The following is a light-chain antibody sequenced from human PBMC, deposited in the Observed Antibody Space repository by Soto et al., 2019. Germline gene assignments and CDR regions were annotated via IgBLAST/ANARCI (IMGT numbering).Light chain of an antibody. CDR1: RSVSSN. CDR3: QQYNNWPPDRT. Sequence: EIVMTQSPATLSVSPGETATLSCRASRSVSSNLAWYQQKPGQAPRLLIYGASTRATGIPARFSGSGSGTEFTLTISSLQSEDFAIYFCQQYNNWPPDRTFGQGTKVEIK. J-gene: IGKJ1*01. V-gene: IGKV3-15*01. CDR2: GAS.